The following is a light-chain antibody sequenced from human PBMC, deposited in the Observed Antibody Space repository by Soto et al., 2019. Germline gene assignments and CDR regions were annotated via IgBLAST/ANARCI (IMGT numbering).Light chain of an antibody. V-gene: IGKV3-11*01. CDR1: QSVSSS. J-gene: IGKJ3*01. Sequence: FVVTQSPDTLSLSPGDTATLSCRASQSVSSSVAWYQHNPGQSPRLVVYSGYKRSPGIPARFSGSGSGTDFTLTISSLESDDFAIYYCQKRYSWLRVFGPGTKVDI. CDR2: SGY. CDR3: QKRYSWLRV.